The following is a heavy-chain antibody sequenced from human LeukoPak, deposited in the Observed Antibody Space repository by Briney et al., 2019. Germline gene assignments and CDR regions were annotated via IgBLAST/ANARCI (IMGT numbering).Heavy chain of an antibody. Sequence: GGSLRLSCAASGFTFYNYWMTWVRQAPGKGLEWVANIKQDGSEKFYVDSVKGRFTISRDSSSKMVSLQMNSLGTEDTAVYYCVREGFYESGSLPTFYFDYWGQGTLVTVSS. CDR3: VREGFYESGSLPTFYFDY. D-gene: IGHD3-10*01. J-gene: IGHJ4*02. CDR1: GFTFYNYW. V-gene: IGHV3-7*01. CDR2: IKQDGSEK.